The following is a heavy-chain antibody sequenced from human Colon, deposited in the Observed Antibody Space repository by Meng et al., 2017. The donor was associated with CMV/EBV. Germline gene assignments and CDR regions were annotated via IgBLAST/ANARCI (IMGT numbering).Heavy chain of an antibody. D-gene: IGHD4-17*01. J-gene: IGHJ2*01. CDR3: ASLTVTSDWYFDL. Sequence: KASGCALRAHQIRWVRQTPGQGLEWMGWINPNSGDTRYAQHFQDRVTMTRDTSITTAYMEMNSLRSDDTAMYYCASLTVTSDWYFDLWGRGSLVTVSS. CDR2: INPNSGDT. CDR1: GCALRAHQ. V-gene: IGHV1-2*02.